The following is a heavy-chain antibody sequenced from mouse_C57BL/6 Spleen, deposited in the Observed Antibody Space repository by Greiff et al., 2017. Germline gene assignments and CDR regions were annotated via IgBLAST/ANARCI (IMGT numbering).Heavy chain of an antibody. J-gene: IGHJ2*01. Sequence: VKLQESDAELVKPGASVKISCKVSGYTFTDHTIHWMKQRPEQGLEWIGYIYPRDGSTKYNEKFKGKATLTADKSSSTAYMQLNSLTSEDSAVYFCARGSLLLRFFDYWGQGTTLTVSS. CDR3: ARGSLLLRFFDY. V-gene: IGHV1-78*01. D-gene: IGHD1-1*01. CDR1: GYTFTDHT. CDR2: IYPRDGST.